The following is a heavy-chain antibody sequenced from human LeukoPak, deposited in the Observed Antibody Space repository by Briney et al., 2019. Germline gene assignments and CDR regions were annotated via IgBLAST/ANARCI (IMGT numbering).Heavy chain of an antibody. CDR2: ISYDGSNK. CDR1: GFTFSSYA. CDR3: ARALVGAIYYGMDV. Sequence: PGRSLRLSCAASGFTFSSYAMHWVRQAPGKGLEWVAVISYDGSNKYYADSVKGRFTISRDNSKNTLYLQMNSLRAEDTAVYYCARALVGAIYYGMDVWGQGTTVTVSS. J-gene: IGHJ6*02. V-gene: IGHV3-30-3*01. D-gene: IGHD1-26*01.